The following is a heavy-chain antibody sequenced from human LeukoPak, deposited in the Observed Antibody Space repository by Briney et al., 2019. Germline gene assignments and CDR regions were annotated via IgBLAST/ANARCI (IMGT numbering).Heavy chain of an antibody. V-gene: IGHV4-4*02. D-gene: IGHD2-15*01. CDR2: IHHSGST. CDR3: ARHLPRTDIGYAFDI. J-gene: IGHJ3*02. Sequence: PSETLSLTCAVSGDSISSYEWYTWVRQPPGQGLEWIGEIHHSGSTNYNVSLKSRVTISLDKSKNQFSLDLTSVTAADTAVYYCARHLPRTDIGYAFDIWGQGTVVTVSS. CDR1: GDSISSYEW.